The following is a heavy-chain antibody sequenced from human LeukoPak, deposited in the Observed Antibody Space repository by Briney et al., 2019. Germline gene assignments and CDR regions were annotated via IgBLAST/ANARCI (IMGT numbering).Heavy chain of an antibody. CDR2: INPNSGGT. D-gene: IGHD6-19*01. CDR1: GYTFTSYY. V-gene: IGHV1-2*04. Sequence: GASVKVSCKASGYTFTSYYMHWVRQAPGQGLEWMGWINPNSGGTNYAQKFQGWVTMTRDTSISTAYMELSRLRSDDTAVYYCARDRAGIAVADYYYYGMDVWGQGTTVTVSS. CDR3: ARDRAGIAVADYYYYGMDV. J-gene: IGHJ6*02.